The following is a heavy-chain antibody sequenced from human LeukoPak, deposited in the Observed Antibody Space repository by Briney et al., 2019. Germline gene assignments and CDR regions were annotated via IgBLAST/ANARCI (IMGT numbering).Heavy chain of an antibody. CDR3: VTSRWGSYRWDRFPFDY. CDR1: GFMIDDYA. Sequence: AGGSLRLSCAASGFMIDDYAMHWVRQAPGKGLEWVSLIGGDGDNKYYSDSVKGRFTISRANSKNSLYLQMNSLRTEDTALYYCVTSRWGSYRWDRFPFDYWGQGTLVTVSS. V-gene: IGHV3-43*02. J-gene: IGHJ4*02. CDR2: IGGDGDNK. D-gene: IGHD3-16*02.